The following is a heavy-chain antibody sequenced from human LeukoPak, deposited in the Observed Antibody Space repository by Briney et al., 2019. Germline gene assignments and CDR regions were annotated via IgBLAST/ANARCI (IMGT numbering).Heavy chain of an antibody. Sequence: PGGSQRLSCAASGFSFSSYGIHWVRQAPGKGLEWVAVIWHDGSSKYYADSVKGRFTISRDNSKNTLYLQMSSLRDDDTAVYYCVREGPGDRRQFDYWGQGTLVTVSA. CDR1: GFSFSSYG. D-gene: IGHD7-27*01. CDR2: IWHDGSSK. J-gene: IGHJ4*02. CDR3: VREGPGDRRQFDY. V-gene: IGHV3-33*01.